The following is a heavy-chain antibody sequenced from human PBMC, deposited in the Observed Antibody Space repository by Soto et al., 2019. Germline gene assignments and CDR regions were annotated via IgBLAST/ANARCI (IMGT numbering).Heavy chain of an antibody. D-gene: IGHD5-12*01. CDR3: ARGRGDGYTIDY. J-gene: IGHJ4*02. CDR2: ISSSSSYI. V-gene: IGHV3-21*01. Sequence: EVQLVESGGGLVKPGGSLRLSCAASGFTFSSYSMNWVRQAPGKGLEWVSSISSSSSYIYYADSVKGRFTISRDNANHSLYLEMNSLRAEDPAVYYCARGRGDGYTIDYWGQGTLVTVSS. CDR1: GFTFSSYS.